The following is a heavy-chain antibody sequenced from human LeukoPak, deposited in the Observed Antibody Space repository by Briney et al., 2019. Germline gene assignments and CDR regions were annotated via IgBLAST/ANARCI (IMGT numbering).Heavy chain of an antibody. D-gene: IGHD3-10*01. J-gene: IGHJ4*02. CDR2: IYFSGGT. Sequence: PETLSLTCTVSGDSISSSNCYWGWIRQPPGKGLEWIGSIYFSGGTYYNASLKSRVTTSVDTSKNQFSLKLSSVTAADTAVYYCARQTGSGLFSLPGGQGTLVTVSS. V-gene: IGHV4-39*01. CDR3: ARQTGSGLFSLP. CDR1: GDSISSSNCY.